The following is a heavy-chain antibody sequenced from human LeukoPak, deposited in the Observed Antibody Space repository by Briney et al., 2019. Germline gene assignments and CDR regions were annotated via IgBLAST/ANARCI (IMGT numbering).Heavy chain of an antibody. Sequence: GSLRLSCAASGFTFSSYAVSWVRQAPGKGLEWIGEINHSGSTNYNPSLKSRVTISVDTSKNQFSLKLSSVTAADTAVYYCARKGWFYSSSEFDYWGQGTLVTVSS. J-gene: IGHJ4*02. D-gene: IGHD6-13*01. CDR2: INHSGST. CDR3: ARKGWFYSSSEFDY. CDR1: GFTFSSYA. V-gene: IGHV4-34*01.